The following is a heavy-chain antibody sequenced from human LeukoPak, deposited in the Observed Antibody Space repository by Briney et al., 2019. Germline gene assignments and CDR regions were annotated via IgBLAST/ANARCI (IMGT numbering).Heavy chain of an antibody. CDR3: ARDYSSVAVAGTPDYGMDV. D-gene: IGHD6-19*01. CDR2: ISSSSSYI. J-gene: IGHJ6*02. Sequence: GGSLRLSCAASGFTFSSYSMNWVRQAPGKGLEWVSSISSSSSYIYYADSVKGRFTISRDNAKNSLYLQMNSLRAEDTAVYYCARDYSSVAVAGTPDYGMDVWGQGTTVTVSS. CDR1: GFTFSSYS. V-gene: IGHV3-21*01.